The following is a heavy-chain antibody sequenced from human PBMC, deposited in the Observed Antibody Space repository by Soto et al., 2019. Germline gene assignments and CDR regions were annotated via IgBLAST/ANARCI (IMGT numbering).Heavy chain of an antibody. D-gene: IGHD3-16*01. CDR2: INHGGST. Sequence: SETLSLTCAVFGGSFSGYYWSWIRQPPGKGLEWIGEINHGGSTNYNPSLKSRITINPDTSNNQLSLQLNSVTPDDTAVYYCARLIGNSWLASWGQGTLVTVSS. J-gene: IGHJ5*01. CDR1: GGSFSGYY. V-gene: IGHV4-34*01. CDR3: ARLIGNSWLAS.